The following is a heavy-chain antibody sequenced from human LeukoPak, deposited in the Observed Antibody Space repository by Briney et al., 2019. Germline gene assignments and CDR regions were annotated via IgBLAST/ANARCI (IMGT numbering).Heavy chain of an antibody. CDR3: AKDCSGSYYTFDV. CDR1: GGSISSYF. Sequence: SETLSLTCAVSGGSISSYFWSWVRQPPGKGLEWIGYINHRGTTKSNPSLKSRVTMSLDASKSQVSLILNSVTAADTAIYYCAKDCSGSYYTFDVWGQGTVVTVSS. V-gene: IGHV4-59*01. D-gene: IGHD1-26*01. CDR2: INHRGTT. J-gene: IGHJ3*01.